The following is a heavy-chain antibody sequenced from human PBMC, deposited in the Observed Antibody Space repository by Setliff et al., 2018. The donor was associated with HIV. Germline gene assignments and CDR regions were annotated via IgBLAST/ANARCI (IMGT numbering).Heavy chain of an antibody. J-gene: IGHJ3*02. CDR3: AKVHYSDSTGYYWHAFDI. CDR1: GFEFQFYV. CDR2: ISNDASQT. Sequence: GGSLRLSCVASGFEFQFYVLHWVRQAPGKGLEWVAVISNDASQTYYAASVRGRFTISRDNSKNTLYLQMNSLRAEDTAVYYCAKVHYSDSTGYYWHAFDIWGQGTVVTVSS. V-gene: IGHV3-30*18. D-gene: IGHD3-22*01.